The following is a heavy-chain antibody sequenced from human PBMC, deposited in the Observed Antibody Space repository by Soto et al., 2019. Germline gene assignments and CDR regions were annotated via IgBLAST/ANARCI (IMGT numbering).Heavy chain of an antibody. V-gene: IGHV1-18*04. CDR1: GYTFTSYG. Sequence: QVQLVQSGAEVKKPGASVKVSCKASGYTFTSYGISWVRQAPGQGLEWMGWISAYNGNTNYAQKLQGRVTMTTDTATSTGYMELRSLRSDDTAVYYCARDSGYPPILLWSFPQDAFDIWGQGTMVTVSS. J-gene: IGHJ3*02. D-gene: IGHD3-10*01. CDR2: ISAYNGNT. CDR3: ARDSGYPPILLWSFPQDAFDI.